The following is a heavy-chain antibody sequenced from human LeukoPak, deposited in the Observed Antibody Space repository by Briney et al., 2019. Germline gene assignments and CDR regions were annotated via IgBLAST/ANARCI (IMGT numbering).Heavy chain of an antibody. CDR3: ARGGYSSTLYGRYQH. J-gene: IGHJ1*01. Sequence: GGSLRLSCAASVFTFSSYSMNWVRQAPGKGLEWVTSISSSSSYIYYADSVKGRFIISRDNAKNSLSLQMNSLRAEDTAVYYCARGGYSSTLYGRYQHWGQGTLVTVSP. V-gene: IGHV3-21*01. D-gene: IGHD6-13*01. CDR2: ISSSSSYI. CDR1: VFTFSSYS.